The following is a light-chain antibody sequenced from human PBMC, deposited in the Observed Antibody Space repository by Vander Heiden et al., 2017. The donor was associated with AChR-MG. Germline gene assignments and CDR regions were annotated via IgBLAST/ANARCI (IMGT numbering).Light chain of an antibody. Sequence: DIVSAQPPPTLSLSPGERHTLPCRATQIVGTYLAWYQQKPGQAPRLLIYDASHRATGIPHRFSGSGSGTDFALTISSLEPEDFAVYYCQQRSNWPLTFGPGTKVDIK. V-gene: IGKV3-11*01. CDR1: QIVGTY. CDR2: DAS. J-gene: IGKJ3*01. CDR3: QQRSNWPLT.